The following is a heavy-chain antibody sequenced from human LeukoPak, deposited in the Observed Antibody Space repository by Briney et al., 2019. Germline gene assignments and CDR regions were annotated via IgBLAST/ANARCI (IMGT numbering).Heavy chain of an antibody. CDR2: IYYSGST. CDR1: GGSISSSSYY. CDR3: ARDSRHSSRGPYFDY. J-gene: IGHJ4*02. V-gene: IGHV4-39*07. D-gene: IGHD6-13*01. Sequence: SETLSLTCTVSGGSISSSSYYWGWLRQPPGTGLEWIGSIYYSGSTYYNPSLKSRVTISVDTSKNQFSLKLSSVTAADTAVYYCARDSRHSSRGPYFDYWGQGTLVTVSS.